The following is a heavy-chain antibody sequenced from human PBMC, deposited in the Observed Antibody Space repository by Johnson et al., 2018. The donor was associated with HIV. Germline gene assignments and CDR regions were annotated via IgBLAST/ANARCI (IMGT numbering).Heavy chain of an antibody. J-gene: IGHJ3*02. Sequence: QVQLVESGGGVVQPGGSLRLSCAASGFTFSSYCMHWVRQAPGKGLEWVACIRYDGSNKYYADSVKGRFTITRDNSKNTRSLHLNSLRTEDTAIYDCARVWVSGYELAAFDIWGRGTMVTVSS. CDR2: IRYDGSNK. CDR3: ARVWVSGYELAAFDI. D-gene: IGHD5-12*01. CDR1: GFTFSSYC. V-gene: IGHV3-30*02.